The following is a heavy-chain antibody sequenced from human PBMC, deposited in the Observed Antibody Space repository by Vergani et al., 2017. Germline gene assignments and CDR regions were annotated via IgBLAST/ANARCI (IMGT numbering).Heavy chain of an antibody. V-gene: IGHV5-51*01. Sequence: EVQLVQSGAEVKKPGESLKISCEGSGYSFPNYWIGWVRQMPGKGLEWMGIISPGDSDSRYSPSFQGQVIISADKSISTAYLQWSSLKASDTAIYYCARHAVGGAYCGDDCYPSGSGNYYYYMDVWGKGTTVTVSS. J-gene: IGHJ6*03. CDR2: ISPGDSDS. D-gene: IGHD2-21*01. CDR3: ARHAVGGAYCGDDCYPSGSGNYYYYMDV. CDR1: GYSFPNYW.